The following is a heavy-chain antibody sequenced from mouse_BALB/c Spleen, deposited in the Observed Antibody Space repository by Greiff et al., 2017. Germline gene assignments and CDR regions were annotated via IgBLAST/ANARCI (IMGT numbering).Heavy chain of an antibody. V-gene: IGHV1S81*02. CDR3: ARWLYYYAMDY. J-gene: IGHJ4*01. Sequence: QVQLQQSGAELVKPGASVKLSCKASGYTFTSYWMHWVKQRPGQGLEWIGEINPSNGRTNYNEKFKSKATLTVDKSSSTAYMQLSSLTSEDSAVYYCARWLYYYAMDYWGQGTSVTVSS. CDR2: INPSNGRT. CDR1: GYTFTSYW.